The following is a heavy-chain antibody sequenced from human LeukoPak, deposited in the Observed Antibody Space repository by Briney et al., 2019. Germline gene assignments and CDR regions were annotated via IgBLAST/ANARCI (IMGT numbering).Heavy chain of an antibody. CDR3: ARDRTDIVVVPAAIGYFDY. CDR2: ISSSSSYI. V-gene: IGHV3-21*04. Sequence: GGSLRLSCAASGFTFSSYSMNWVRQAPGKGLEWVSSISSSSSYIYYADSVKGRFTISRDNAKNSLYLQMNSLRAEDTAVYYCARDRTDIVVVPAAIGYFDYWGQGTLVTVSS. D-gene: IGHD2-2*01. CDR1: GFTFSSYS. J-gene: IGHJ4*02.